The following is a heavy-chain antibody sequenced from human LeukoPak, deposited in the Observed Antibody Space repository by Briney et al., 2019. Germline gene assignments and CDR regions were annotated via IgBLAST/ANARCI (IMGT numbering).Heavy chain of an antibody. Sequence: GASLRLSCAASGFTFSSYAMSWVRQAPGKGLEWVSAISGSGGSTYYADSVKGRFTISRDNSKNTLYLQMNSLRAEDTAVYYCAKDPIVVVPAAIGFDPWGQGTLVTVSS. V-gene: IGHV3-23*01. J-gene: IGHJ5*02. D-gene: IGHD2-2*01. CDR3: AKDPIVVVPAAIGFDP. CDR1: GFTFSSYA. CDR2: ISGSGGST.